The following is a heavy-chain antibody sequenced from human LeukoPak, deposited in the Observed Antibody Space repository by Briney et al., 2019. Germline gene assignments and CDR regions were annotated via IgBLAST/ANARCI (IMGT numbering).Heavy chain of an antibody. CDR3: ARGSCDIAAAGTCQLDY. D-gene: IGHD6-13*01. CDR2: IIPIFGTA. CDR1: GGTFSSYA. J-gene: IGHJ4*02. Sequence: ASVKVSCKASGGTFSSYAISWVRQAPGQGLEWMGGIIPIFGTANYAQKFQGRVTITTDESTSTAYMELSSLRSEDTAVYYCARGSCDIAAAGTCQLDYWGQGTLVTVSP. V-gene: IGHV1-69*05.